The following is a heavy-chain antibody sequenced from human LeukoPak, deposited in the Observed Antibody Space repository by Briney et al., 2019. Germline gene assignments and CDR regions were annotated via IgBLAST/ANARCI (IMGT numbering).Heavy chain of an antibody. Sequence: SETLSLTCTVSGGSISSNSYYWGWIRQSPGKGLEWIGSIYYSGSTYYNPSLKSRVTISVDTSKNQFSLKLTSVTAADTAVYYCASRRGSSWYRTDLQDDVLDIWGPGTMVTVSS. J-gene: IGHJ3*02. D-gene: IGHD6-13*01. CDR3: ASRRGSSWYRTDLQDDVLDI. CDR2: IYYSGST. CDR1: GGSISSNSYY. V-gene: IGHV4-39*01.